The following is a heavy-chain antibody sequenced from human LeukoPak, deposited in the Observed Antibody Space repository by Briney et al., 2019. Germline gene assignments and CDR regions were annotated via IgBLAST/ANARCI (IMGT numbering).Heavy chain of an antibody. V-gene: IGHV3-30-3*01. CDR1: GFTFSSYA. Sequence: GRSLRLSCAASGFTFSSYAMHGVRQAPGKGLEWVAVISYDGSNKYYADSVKGRFTISRDNSKNTLYLQMNSLRAEDTAVYYCARDPNPSSSWYDYYYSYGMDVWGQGTTVTVSS. CDR2: ISYDGSNK. D-gene: IGHD6-13*01. J-gene: IGHJ6*02. CDR3: ARDPNPSSSWYDYYYSYGMDV.